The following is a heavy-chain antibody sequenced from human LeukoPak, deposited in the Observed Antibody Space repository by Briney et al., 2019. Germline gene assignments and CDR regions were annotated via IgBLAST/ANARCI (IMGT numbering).Heavy chain of an antibody. CDR1: GFTLNTYA. CDR3: ARDTDEWYNSPGDY. CDR2: ISYDGSQK. V-gene: IGHV3-30*04. D-gene: IGHD1-1*01. Sequence: GGSLRLSCAVSGFTLNTYAMHWVRQAPGKGLEWVAIISYDGSQKYYADSLKGRFTISRDNSRNTLHLQMNSLRDDDTGMYYCARDTDEWYNSPGDYWGQGTLVTVSS. J-gene: IGHJ4*02.